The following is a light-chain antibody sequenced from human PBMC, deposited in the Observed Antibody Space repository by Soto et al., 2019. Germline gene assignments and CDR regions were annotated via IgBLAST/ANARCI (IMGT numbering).Light chain of an antibody. J-gene: IGLJ1*01. Sequence: QSVLTQPPSVSGAPVQRVTISCTGSSSNIGAGYNVHWYQQLPGTAPKLLIYGHSNRPSGVPDRFSGSKSGTSASLAITGLQAEDEADYYCQSYDSSLSGYVFGPGTKVTVL. CDR3: QSYDSSLSGYV. V-gene: IGLV1-40*01. CDR1: SSNIGAGYN. CDR2: GHS.